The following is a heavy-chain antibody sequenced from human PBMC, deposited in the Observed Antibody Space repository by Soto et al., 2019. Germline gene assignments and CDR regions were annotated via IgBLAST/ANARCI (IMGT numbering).Heavy chain of an antibody. Sequence: GGSLRLSCAASGFTFISYSMNCVRQAPGKGLEWVSSISSSSSYIYYADSVKGRFTISRDNAKNSLYLQMNSLRAEDTAVYYCARVSGSFGMDVWGQGTTVTVSS. V-gene: IGHV3-21*01. CDR3: ARVSGSFGMDV. CDR1: GFTFISYS. CDR2: ISSSSSYI. D-gene: IGHD1-26*01. J-gene: IGHJ6*02.